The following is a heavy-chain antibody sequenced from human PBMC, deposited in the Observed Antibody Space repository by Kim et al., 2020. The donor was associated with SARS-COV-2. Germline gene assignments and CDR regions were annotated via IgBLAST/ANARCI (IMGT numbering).Heavy chain of an antibody. Sequence: GRFTISRDNAKNSLYLQMNSLRAEDTALYYCAKPLYYYDSSGTGADAFDIWGQGTMVTVSS. J-gene: IGHJ3*02. D-gene: IGHD3-22*01. CDR3: AKPLYYYDSSGTGADAFDI. V-gene: IGHV3-9*01.